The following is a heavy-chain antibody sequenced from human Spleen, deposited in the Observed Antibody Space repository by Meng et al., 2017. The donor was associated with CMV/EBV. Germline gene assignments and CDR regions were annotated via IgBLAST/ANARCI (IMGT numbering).Heavy chain of an antibody. J-gene: IGHJ4*02. V-gene: IGHV1-2*02. CDR1: GYTFTGYY. D-gene: IGHD2-2*02. CDR3: ANYYCSTTSCYIDS. CDR2: INPNSGGT. Sequence: ASVKVSCKASGYTFTGYYMHWVRQAPGQGLEWMGWINPNSGGTNYAQKFQGRVTMTRDTSISTAYMELSRLRSDDTAVYYCANYYCSTTSCYIDSWGQGTLVTVSS.